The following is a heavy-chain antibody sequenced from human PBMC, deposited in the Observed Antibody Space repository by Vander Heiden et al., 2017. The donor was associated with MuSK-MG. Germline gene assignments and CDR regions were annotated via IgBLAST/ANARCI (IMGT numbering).Heavy chain of an antibody. V-gene: IGHV3-30-3*01. CDR2: ISYDGSNK. CDR3: ARDGYSSGWPQGSHHS. J-gene: IGHJ4*01. Sequence: QVQLVASGGGVVQPGRSLRLSCAASGFTFSSYAMHWVRQAPGKGLEWVAVISYDGSNKYYADSVKGRFTISRDNSKNTLYLKMNSLRAEDTAVYYCARDGYSSGWPQGSHHSWGHGTLITVSS. D-gene: IGHD6-19*01. CDR1: GFTFSSYA.